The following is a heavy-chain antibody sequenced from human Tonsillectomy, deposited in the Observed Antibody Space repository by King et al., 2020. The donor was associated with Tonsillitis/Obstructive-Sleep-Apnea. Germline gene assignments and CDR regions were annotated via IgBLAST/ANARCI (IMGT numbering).Heavy chain of an antibody. D-gene: IGHD6-6*01. J-gene: IGHJ5*02. CDR1: GFSLTTSGVG. CDR2: IYWDDDK. V-gene: IGHV2-5*04. CDR3: VPTPYSRSWDNWFDP. Sequence: TLKESGLTLVKPPQTLTLTCTFCGFSLTTSGVGVGWIRQPPGKALEWLALIYWDDDKRYSPSLKSRLTITKDTSKNQVVLTMTNMDPVDTGTYYCVPTPYSRSWDNWFDPWGQGTLVTVSS.